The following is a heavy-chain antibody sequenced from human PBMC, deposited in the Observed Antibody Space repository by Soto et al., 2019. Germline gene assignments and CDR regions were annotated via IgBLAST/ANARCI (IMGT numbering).Heavy chain of an antibody. D-gene: IGHD2-15*01. V-gene: IGHV3-48*03. Sequence: GGSLRLSCAASGFTFRDYDMNWVRHAPGKGLEWVSYISSSGTTIHYTDSVEGRFTGSRDNAQNSLYVQMNSLRAEDTAVYYCPRRVGDPLVVAAGTRGGLDIWGQGTTVTVYS. CDR3: PRRVGDPLVVAAGTRGGLDI. J-gene: IGHJ6*01. CDR1: GFTFRDYD. CDR2: ISSSGTTI.